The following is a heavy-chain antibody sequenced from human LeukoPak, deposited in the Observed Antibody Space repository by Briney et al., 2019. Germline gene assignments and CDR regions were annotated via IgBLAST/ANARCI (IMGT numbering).Heavy chain of an antibody. V-gene: IGHV3-74*01. J-gene: IGHJ4*02. D-gene: IGHD2/OR15-2a*01. CDR1: GFTFSTHW. CDR2: IKSDGSST. Sequence: GGSLRLSCAASGFTFSTHWMHWVRQAPGKGLVWVSSIKSDGSSTNYAGSVRGRFTISRDNSKNTLYLHMDSLRAEDTAVYYCVRDAYLSVDCWGQGTLVTVST. CDR3: VRDAYLSVDC.